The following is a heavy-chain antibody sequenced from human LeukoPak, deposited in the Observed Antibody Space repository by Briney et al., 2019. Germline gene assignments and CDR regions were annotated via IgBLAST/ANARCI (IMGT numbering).Heavy chain of an antibody. CDR2: IIPIFGTA. Sequence: GASVKVSCKASGGTFSSYAISWVRQAPGQGLEWMGGIIPIFGTANYAQKFQGRVTITADESTSTAYMELSSLRSEDTAVYYCARDQGVVVAANYGMDVWGQGTTVTVSS. J-gene: IGHJ6*02. CDR3: ARDQGVVVAANYGMDV. D-gene: IGHD2-15*01. CDR1: GGTFSSYA. V-gene: IGHV1-69*13.